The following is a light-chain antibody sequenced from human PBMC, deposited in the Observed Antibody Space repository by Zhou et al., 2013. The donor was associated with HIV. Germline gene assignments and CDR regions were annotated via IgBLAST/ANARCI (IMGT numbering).Light chain of an antibody. V-gene: IGKV1-27*01. Sequence: DIQMTQSPSSLSASAGDRVTMTCRASHDIDNFLAWYQHSPGRAPTLLVYSASTLASGVPTRFSGSGSGTDFTLSIDDLQPEDAATYYCLQHNSYPYSFGQGTKLEIK. J-gene: IGKJ2*03. CDR3: LQHNSYPYS. CDR2: SAS. CDR1: HDIDNF.